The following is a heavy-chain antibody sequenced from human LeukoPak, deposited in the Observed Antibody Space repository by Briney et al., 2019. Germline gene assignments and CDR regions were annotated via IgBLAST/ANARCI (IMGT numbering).Heavy chain of an antibody. CDR1: GITFSGYS. J-gene: IGHJ3*02. Sequence: GGSLRLSCAASGITFSGYSMSWVRQAPGKGLEWVSGLSGDVGANTYYADSVKGRFTIARDNSKNTLFLQMDSLRAEDTAVYYCAKDRTWSRSRWFWGVFSFETWGQGTVVTVSS. CDR2: LSGDVGANT. CDR3: AKDRTWSRSRWFWGVFSFET. D-gene: IGHD3-16*01. V-gene: IGHV3-23*01.